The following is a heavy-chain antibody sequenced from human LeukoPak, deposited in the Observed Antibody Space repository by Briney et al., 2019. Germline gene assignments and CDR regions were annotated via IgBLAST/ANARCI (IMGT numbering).Heavy chain of an antibody. CDR2: ISAYNGNT. D-gene: IGHD6-19*01. V-gene: IGHV1-18*01. Sequence: ASVTVSFTSSGYSFIIYGISWVRQAPGQGLEWMGWISAYNGNTNYAQKLQGRVTITTDTATSTAYMELRSLRSDDTAVYYCARGGSVAGTHWSLDYWGQGTLVTVSS. CDR1: GYSFIIYG. J-gene: IGHJ4*02. CDR3: ARGGSVAGTHWSLDY.